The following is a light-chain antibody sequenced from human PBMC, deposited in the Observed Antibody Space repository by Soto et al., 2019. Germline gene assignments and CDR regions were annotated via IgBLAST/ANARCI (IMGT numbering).Light chain of an antibody. J-gene: IGLJ3*02. CDR2: EVD. CDR1: TSDVGAYNY. CDR3: SSYTVINTAV. V-gene: IGLV2-14*01. Sequence: QSALTQPASVSGSPGQSVSISCTGSTSDVGAYNYVAWYQHKPGKAPRLLIYEVDHRPSGISPRFSGSKSGNMASLTISGLQTDDEADYYCSSYTVINTAVFGGGTKLTVL.